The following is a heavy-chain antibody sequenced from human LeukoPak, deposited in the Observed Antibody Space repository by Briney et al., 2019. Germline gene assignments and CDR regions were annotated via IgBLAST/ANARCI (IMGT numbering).Heavy chain of an antibody. Sequence: GGSLRLSCAASGFTFSSYSMNWVRQAPGKGLVWVSRINSDGSSTSYADSVKGRFTISRDNAKNTLYLQMNSLRAEDTAVYYCARADSSGYYLHYFDYWGQGTLVTVSS. D-gene: IGHD3-22*01. CDR3: ARADSSGYYLHYFDY. V-gene: IGHV3-74*01. J-gene: IGHJ4*02. CDR1: GFTFSSYS. CDR2: INSDGSST.